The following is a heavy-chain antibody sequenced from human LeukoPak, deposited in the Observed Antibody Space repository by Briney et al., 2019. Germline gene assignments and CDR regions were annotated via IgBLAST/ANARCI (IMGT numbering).Heavy chain of an antibody. CDR3: ARGRYVDWLFDY. D-gene: IGHD3-9*01. CDR1: GYDCSRYW. Sequence: GGSLRLSCAASGYDCSRYWMTWVRQAPGKGLEWVANIEQDGGEEYYVDSVKGRFTISRDNAKNSLYLQMNSLRVEDTAVYYCARGRYVDWLFDYWGQGTLVTVSS. J-gene: IGHJ4*02. V-gene: IGHV3-7*03. CDR2: IEQDGGEE.